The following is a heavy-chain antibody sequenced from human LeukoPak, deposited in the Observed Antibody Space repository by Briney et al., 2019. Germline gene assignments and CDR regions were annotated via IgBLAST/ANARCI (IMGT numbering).Heavy chain of an antibody. V-gene: IGHV5-51*01. CDR2: IYPGDSDT. Sequence: GESLKISCKGSGYSFTSYWIGWVRQMPGKGLEWMGMIYPGDSDTRYSPSFQGQVTISADKSVSTAYLQWNSLKASDTAMYYCARRAYCGGDCYTDYWGQGTLVTVSS. D-gene: IGHD2-21*02. J-gene: IGHJ4*02. CDR3: ARRAYCGGDCYTDY. CDR1: GYSFTSYW.